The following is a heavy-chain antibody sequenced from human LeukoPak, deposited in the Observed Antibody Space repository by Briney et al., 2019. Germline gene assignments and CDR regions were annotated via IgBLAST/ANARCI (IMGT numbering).Heavy chain of an antibody. D-gene: IGHD3-22*01. Sequence: GGSLRLSCAASGFTFSSYWMHWVRQAPGKGLVWVSRINTDGSSTSYADSVKGRFTISRDNAKNTLYLQMNSLRAEDTAVYYCAREGYYYDSSGHYYADYWGQGTLVTVSS. V-gene: IGHV3-74*01. CDR3: AREGYYYDSSGHYYADY. J-gene: IGHJ4*02. CDR2: INTDGSST. CDR1: GFTFSSYW.